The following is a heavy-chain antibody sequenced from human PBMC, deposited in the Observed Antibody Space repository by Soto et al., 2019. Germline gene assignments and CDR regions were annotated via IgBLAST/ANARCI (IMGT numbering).Heavy chain of an antibody. D-gene: IGHD4-17*01. V-gene: IGHV1-46*02. CDR1: GYTLDRYY. Sequence: ASVKVSCKAFGYTLDRYYMHWVRQAPGQGLEWMGIMNPGGVIMTYAQRFQGRVTMTRDSSTRTVSMELSSLRSDDTAVYYCTRESYEDYYFDYWGQGTLVTVS. CDR3: TRESYEDYYFDY. CDR2: MNPGGVIM. J-gene: IGHJ4*02.